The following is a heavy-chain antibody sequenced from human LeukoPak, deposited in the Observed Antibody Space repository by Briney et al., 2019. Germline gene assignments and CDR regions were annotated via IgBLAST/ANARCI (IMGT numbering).Heavy chain of an antibody. Sequence: SETLSLTCTVSGGSISSGDYYWSWIRQPPGKGLEWIGYIYYSGSAYYNASLKSRLTISVDTSKNQFSLRLSSVTAADTAVYYCARILGYSYGQADYWGQGTLVTVSS. CDR3: ARILGYSYGQADY. V-gene: IGHV4-30-4*01. D-gene: IGHD5-18*01. CDR2: IYYSGSA. CDR1: GGSISSGDYY. J-gene: IGHJ4*02.